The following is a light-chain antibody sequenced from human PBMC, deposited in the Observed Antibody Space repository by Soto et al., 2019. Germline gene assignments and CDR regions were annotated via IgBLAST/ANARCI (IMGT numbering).Light chain of an antibody. J-gene: IGKJ5*01. V-gene: IGKV4-1*01. Sequence: DIVMTQSPDYLAVSLGERATINCKCSQSVLYSSNNKNYLAWYQQKPGQPPKLLIYWASTRESGVPDRFSGSGSGTDFTLTISSLQAEDVAVYYCQQYYSTPITFCQGTRLEIK. CDR1: QSVLYSSNNKNY. CDR3: QQYYSTPIT. CDR2: WAS.